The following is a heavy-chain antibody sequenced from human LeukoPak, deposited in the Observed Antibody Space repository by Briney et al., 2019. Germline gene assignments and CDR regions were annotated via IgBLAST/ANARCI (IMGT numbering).Heavy chain of an antibody. D-gene: IGHD2-2*02. J-gene: IGHJ4*02. CDR2: FSAYNGNT. Sequence: ASVKVPCKASGYTFTNYGFTWVRQAPGQGLEWMGWFSAYNGNTDYAQIFQGRVSMTRDISTSTAYMELRSLRSDDTAVYYCARCLGTSCNNFDYWGQGTLVTVSS. V-gene: IGHV1-18*01. CDR3: ARCLGTSCNNFDY. CDR1: GYTFTNYG.